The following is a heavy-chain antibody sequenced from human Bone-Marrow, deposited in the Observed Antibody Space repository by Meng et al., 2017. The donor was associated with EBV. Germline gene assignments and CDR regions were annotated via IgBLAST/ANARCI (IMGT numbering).Heavy chain of an antibody. CDR2: IYHSGTT. CDR3: ARDRWELQKAFEY. CDR1: GGSISSNHW. Sequence: VPLQGSGRGLWNPSGTLSLTCAVSGGSISSNHWWSWVRQPPGKGLEWIGEIYHSGTTNFNPSLKSRVTLSLDNSKNQFSLKLSSVTAADTAVYYCARDRWELQKAFEYWGQGTLVTVSS. V-gene: IGHV4-4*02. J-gene: IGHJ4*02. D-gene: IGHD1-26*01.